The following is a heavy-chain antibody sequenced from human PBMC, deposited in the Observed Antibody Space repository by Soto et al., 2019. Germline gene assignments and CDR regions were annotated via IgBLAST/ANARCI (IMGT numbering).Heavy chain of an antibody. CDR3: ARVPRGYGVTMVRGVIHNFDY. Sequence: KSSETLSLTCAVYGGSFSGYYWSWIRQPPGKGLEWIGEINHSGSTNYNPSLKSRVTKSVDTSKNQFSLKLSSVTAADTAVYYCARVPRGYGVTMVRGVIHNFDYWGQGTLVTVSS. V-gene: IGHV4-34*01. CDR2: INHSGST. D-gene: IGHD3-10*01. CDR1: GGSFSGYY. J-gene: IGHJ4*02.